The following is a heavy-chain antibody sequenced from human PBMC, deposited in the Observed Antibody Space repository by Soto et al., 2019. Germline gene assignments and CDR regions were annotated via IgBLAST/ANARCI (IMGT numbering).Heavy chain of an antibody. D-gene: IGHD6-13*01. CDR1: GYTFTSYG. Sequence: QVQLVQSGAEVKKPGASVKVSCKTSGYTFTSYGISWVRQAPGQGLEWMGWISAYNGNTNYAQKLQGRVTMTTDTSTSTAYMELRRLRSDDTDVHYCARVRSWYETDAFDIWGQGTMVTVSS. CDR2: ISAYNGNT. V-gene: IGHV1-18*01. CDR3: ARVRSWYETDAFDI. J-gene: IGHJ3*02.